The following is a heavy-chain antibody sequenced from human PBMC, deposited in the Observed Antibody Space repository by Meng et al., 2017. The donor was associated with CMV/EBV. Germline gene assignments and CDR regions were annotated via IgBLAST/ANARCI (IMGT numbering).Heavy chain of an antibody. CDR3: ARVIPLVLRFLEWYPPGWFDP. CDR1: SYW. D-gene: IGHD3-3*01. J-gene: IGHJ5*02. CDR2: IKQDGSEK. V-gene: IGHV3-7*01. Sequence: SYWMRWVRQAQGKGLEWVATIKQDGSEKYYVDSVKGRFTISRDNAKNSLYLQMSSLRAEDTAVYYCARVIPLVLRFLEWYPPGWFDPWGQGTLVTVSS.